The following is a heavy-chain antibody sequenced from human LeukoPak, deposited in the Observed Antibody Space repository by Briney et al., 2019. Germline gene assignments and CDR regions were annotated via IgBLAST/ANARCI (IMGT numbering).Heavy chain of an antibody. CDR2: IVVGSGNT. D-gene: IGHD1-26*01. CDR1: GFTFSSSA. CDR3: AAATGAIAGSYAFDI. J-gene: IGHJ3*02. V-gene: IGHV1-58*01. Sequence: ASVKVSCKASGFTFSSSAVQWVRQARGQRLEWIGWIVVGSGNTNYARKFQERVTISRDMSTSTVYMEVSSLRSEDTAVYYCAAATGAIAGSYAFDIWGQGTMVTVSS.